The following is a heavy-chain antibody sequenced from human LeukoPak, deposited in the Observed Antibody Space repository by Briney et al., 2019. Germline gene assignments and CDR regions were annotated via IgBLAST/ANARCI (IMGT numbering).Heavy chain of an antibody. J-gene: IGHJ4*02. CDR2: XSAYNGNT. Sequence: XSGYTFTSXGXXXXQXAPGXGXXXXXXXSAYNGNTNYGQKLQGRVTMTTATSTSTAYMELRSLRSEDTAVYYCARGKRSSSWYLGFDYWGQGTLVTVSS. CDR1: GYTFTSXG. D-gene: IGHD6-13*01. CDR3: ARGKRSSSWYLGFDY. V-gene: IGHV1-18*01.